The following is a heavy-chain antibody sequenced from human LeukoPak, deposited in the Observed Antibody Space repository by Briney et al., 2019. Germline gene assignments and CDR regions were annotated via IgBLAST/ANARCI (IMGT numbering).Heavy chain of an antibody. D-gene: IGHD1-7*01. CDR1: ESIVRSNY. CDR3: ARGLTGTTFWFDP. J-gene: IGHJ5*02. CDR2: IYGGGKT. V-gene: IGHV3-66*02. Sequence: GGSLRLTCAASESIVRSNYMAWVHQAPGKGLEWVSVIYGGGKTYYADSVKGRFTISRDNSKNTLYLQMNSLRAEDTAVYYCARGLTGTTFWFDPWGQGTLVTVSS.